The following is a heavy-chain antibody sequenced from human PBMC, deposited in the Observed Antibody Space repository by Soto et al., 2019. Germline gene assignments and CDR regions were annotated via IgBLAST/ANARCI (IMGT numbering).Heavy chain of an antibody. V-gene: IGHV2-5*02. J-gene: IGHJ4*02. Sequence: QITLKESGPTLVKPTETLTLTCNFSGFSVSTTGVGVGWIRQAPGKALEWLVFVYWDDDKRNSPSLRSRNTITTDTRNNPVVLTKSYMEPVETGKNYLERRRRGDRNGSTGDFDFWGQGILVTVSS. D-gene: IGHD2-2*01. CDR3: ERRRRGDRNGSTGDFDF. CDR2: VYWDDDK. CDR1: GFSVSTTGVG.